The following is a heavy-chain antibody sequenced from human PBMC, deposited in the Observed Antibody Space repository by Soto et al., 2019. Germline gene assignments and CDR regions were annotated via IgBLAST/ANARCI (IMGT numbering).Heavy chain of an antibody. CDR2: ITHDGSGT. CDR1: GFIFTNYC. Sequence: PGGSLRLSCAASGFIFTNYCMHWVRQVPGRGLVWVSGITHDGSGTKYADSVKGRFTISRDNAKNTVYLQMNSLRPEDTAVYYCGLVFEYWGRRTLVTVSS. V-gene: IGHV3-74*01. J-gene: IGHJ4*02. CDR3: GLVFEY.